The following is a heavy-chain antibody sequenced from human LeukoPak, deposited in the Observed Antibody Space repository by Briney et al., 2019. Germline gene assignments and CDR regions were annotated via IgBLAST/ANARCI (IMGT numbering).Heavy chain of an antibody. CDR3: ARDNGGSRPHLAPTGTGDY. Sequence: GGSLRLSCAASGFTFSGYAMHWVRQAPGKGLEWVAAISHDGINQHYPDSVKGRFTISRDNSKDTLYLQMNSLRAEDTAIYYCARDNGGSRPHLAPTGTGDYWGQGTLVTVSS. CDR1: GFTFSGYA. J-gene: IGHJ4*02. D-gene: IGHD3-9*01. CDR2: ISHDGINQ. V-gene: IGHV3-30-3*01.